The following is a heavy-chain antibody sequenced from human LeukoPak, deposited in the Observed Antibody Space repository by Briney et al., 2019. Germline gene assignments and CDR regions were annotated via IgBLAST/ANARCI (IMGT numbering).Heavy chain of an antibody. Sequence: GGSLRLSCAASGFTLSRYSMNWVREAPGKGLEWVSSISTTSKYIYYADSLEGRFTISGDNAKNSLYLQMNSLRAEDTAVYYCARGNSDYDNDYWGQGTLVTVSS. CDR2: ISTTSKYI. V-gene: IGHV3-21*01. CDR1: GFTLSRYS. CDR3: ARGNSDYDNDY. D-gene: IGHD5-12*01. J-gene: IGHJ4*02.